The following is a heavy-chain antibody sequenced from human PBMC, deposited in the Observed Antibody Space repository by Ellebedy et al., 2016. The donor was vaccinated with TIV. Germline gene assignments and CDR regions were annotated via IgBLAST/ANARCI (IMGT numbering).Heavy chain of an antibody. CDR1: GYTFTGYY. Sequence: ASVKVSXXASGYTFTGYYMHWVRQAPGQGLEWMGWINPNSGGTNYAQKFQGRVTMTRDTSISTAYMELSSLRSEDTAVYYCARGVYYEVGSDWGQGTLVTVSS. J-gene: IGHJ4*02. CDR2: INPNSGGT. D-gene: IGHD1-26*01. V-gene: IGHV1-2*02. CDR3: ARGVYYEVGSD.